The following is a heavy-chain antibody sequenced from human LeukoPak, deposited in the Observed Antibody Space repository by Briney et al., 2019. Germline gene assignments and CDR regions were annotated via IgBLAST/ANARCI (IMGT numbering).Heavy chain of an antibody. J-gene: IGHJ4*02. V-gene: IGHV4-39*01. D-gene: IGHD6-13*01. CDR2: IYDSGST. Sequence: SETLSLTCTVSGGSIRSSYYYWGWIRQPPGKGLEWIGSIYDSGSTYYNPSLKSRLTISVDTSKNQFSLKLSSVTAADTAVYYCARHDRIIASPLVWGQGTLVTVSS. CDR1: GGSIRSSYYY. CDR3: ARHDRIIASPLV.